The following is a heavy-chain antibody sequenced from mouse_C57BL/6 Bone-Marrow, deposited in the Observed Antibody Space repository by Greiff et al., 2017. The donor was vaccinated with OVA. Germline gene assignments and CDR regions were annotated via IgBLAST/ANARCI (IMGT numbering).Heavy chain of an antibody. J-gene: IGHJ4*01. CDR2: IYPGDGDT. D-gene: IGHD1-1*01. V-gene: IGHV1-82*01. CDR3: ARRGGSSPYYAMDY. CDR1: GYAFSSSW. Sequence: QVQLQQSGPELVKPGASVQISCKASGYAFSSSWMNWVKQRPGKGLEWIGRIYPGDGDTNYNGKFKGKATLTADKSSSTAYMQLSSLTSEDSAVYFCARRGGSSPYYAMDYWGQGTSVTVSS.